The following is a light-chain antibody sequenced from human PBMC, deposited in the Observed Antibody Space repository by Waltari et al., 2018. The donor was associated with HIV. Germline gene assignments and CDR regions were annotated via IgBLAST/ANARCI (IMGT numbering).Light chain of an antibody. CDR3: SSYAGSNNLV. J-gene: IGLJ2*01. CDR1: SSYLGGYNY. V-gene: IGLV2-8*01. Sequence: QSALTQPPSASGSPGQSVTISCTGTSSYLGGYNYVPWYQQHPGKAPKLMIYEVSKRPSGVPDRFSGSKSGNTASLTVSGLQAEDEADYYCSSYAGSNNLVFGGGTKLTVL. CDR2: EVS.